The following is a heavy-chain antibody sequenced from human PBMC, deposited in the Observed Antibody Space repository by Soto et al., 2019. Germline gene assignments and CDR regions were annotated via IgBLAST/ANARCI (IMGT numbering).Heavy chain of an antibody. Sequence: GGSLRLSCAASGFSFNDHAIHWVRQAPGRGLEWVALISYDGSNKYFADSVKGRFTISRDNSKNTLSLHMNSLRSEDTAVYYCARDLTVTLRIPGLAYWGQGTPVTVSS. CDR1: GFSFNDHA. D-gene: IGHD4-4*01. J-gene: IGHJ4*02. CDR3: ARDLTVTLRIPGLAY. V-gene: IGHV3-30-3*01. CDR2: ISYDGSNK.